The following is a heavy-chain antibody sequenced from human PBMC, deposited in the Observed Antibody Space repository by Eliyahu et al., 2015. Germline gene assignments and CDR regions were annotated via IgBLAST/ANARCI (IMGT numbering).Heavy chain of an antibody. J-gene: IGHJ4*02. D-gene: IGHD6-13*01. CDR2: IKQDGSEK. V-gene: IGHV3-7*01. Sequence: EVQLVESGGGLVQPGGSLRLSCAASGFTFSNYWMSWVRQAPGKGLEWVANIKQDGSEKYYVDXVKGRFTISRDNAKNSLYLQMNSLRAEDTAVYYCARAKIYTSSWGIPFDYWGQGTLVTVSS. CDR1: GFTFSNYW. CDR3: ARAKIYTSSWGIPFDY.